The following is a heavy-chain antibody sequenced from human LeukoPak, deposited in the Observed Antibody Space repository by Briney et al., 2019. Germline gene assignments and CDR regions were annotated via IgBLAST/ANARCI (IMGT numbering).Heavy chain of an antibody. V-gene: IGHV3-30*18. J-gene: IGHJ4*02. CDR3: AKDYPGEGEDY. CDR1: GFTFSSYG. CDR2: ISYDGSNK. D-gene: IGHD3-16*01. Sequence: GRSLRLSCAASGFTFSSYGMHWVRQAPGKGLEWVAVISYDGSNKYYADSVKGRFTISRDNSKNTLYLQMNSLRAEDTAVYYCAKDYPGEGEDYWGQGTLVTVSS.